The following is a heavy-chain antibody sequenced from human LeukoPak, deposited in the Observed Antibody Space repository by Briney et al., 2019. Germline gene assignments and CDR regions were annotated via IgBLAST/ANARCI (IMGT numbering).Heavy chain of an antibody. V-gene: IGHV3-15*01. CDR2: IKSKTDGGTT. D-gene: IGHD3-22*01. CDR3: ARERIYYDSRGGLDY. J-gene: IGHJ4*02. Sequence: GGSLRLSCAASGFTFSNAWMSWVRQAPGKGLEWVGRIKSKTDGGTTDYAAPVKGRFTISRDDSKNTLYLQMNSLRAEDTAVYYCARERIYYDSRGGLDYWGQGTLVTVSS. CDR1: GFTFSNAW.